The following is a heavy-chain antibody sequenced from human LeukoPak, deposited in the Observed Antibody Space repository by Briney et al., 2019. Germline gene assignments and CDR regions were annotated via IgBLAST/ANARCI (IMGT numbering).Heavy chain of an antibody. CDR1: GFTVSSNY. CDR3: ARDVSSGWPAYYYYGMDV. V-gene: IGHV3-21*01. D-gene: IGHD6-19*01. Sequence: GGSLRLSCAASGFTVSSNYMSWVRQAPGKGLEWVSSISSSSSYIYYADSVKGRFTISRDNAKNSLYLQMNSLRAEDTAVYYCARDVSSGWPAYYYYGMDVWGQGTTVTVSS. CDR2: ISSSSSYI. J-gene: IGHJ6*02.